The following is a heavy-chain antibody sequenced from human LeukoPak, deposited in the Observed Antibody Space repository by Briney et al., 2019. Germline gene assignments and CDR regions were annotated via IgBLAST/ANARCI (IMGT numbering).Heavy chain of an antibody. CDR3: ARTSVLRYFDWLFPGYYFDY. V-gene: IGHV3-66*01. D-gene: IGHD3-9*01. CDR2: IYSGGST. CDR1: GITVSSRY. Sequence: GGSLRLSCAASGITVSSRYMSWVRQAPGKGLEWVSVIYSGGSTYYADSVKGRFTISRDNSKNTLYLQMNSLRAEDTAVYYCARTSVLRYFDWLFPGYYFDYWGQGTLVTVSS. J-gene: IGHJ4*02.